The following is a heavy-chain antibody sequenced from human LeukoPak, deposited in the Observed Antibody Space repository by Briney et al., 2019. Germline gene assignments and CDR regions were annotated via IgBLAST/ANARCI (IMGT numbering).Heavy chain of an antibody. CDR1: GGSISSSSYY. V-gene: IGHV4-39*01. Sequence: TSETQSLTCIVSGGSISSSSYYWGWIRQPRGKGLVWIGSIYYSGSTYYNPSLKSRATISVDTSKNQFSLKLSSVTAADTAVYYCARGPVLRHFNYWGQGTLVTVSS. J-gene: IGHJ4*02. CDR2: IYYSGST. CDR3: ARGPVLRHFNY. D-gene: IGHD3-10*01.